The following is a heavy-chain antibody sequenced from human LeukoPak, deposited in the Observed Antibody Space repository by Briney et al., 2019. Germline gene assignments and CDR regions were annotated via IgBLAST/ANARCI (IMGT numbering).Heavy chain of an antibody. V-gene: IGHV1-46*01. CDR3: ARDFTIFRMTHPGDY. Sequence: ASVKVSCKASGYTFTSYYIHWVRQAPGQGLEWMGIINPSGGSTSYAQKFQGRVTMTRDTSTSTVYMELSSLRSEDTAVYYCARDFTIFRMTHPGDYWGQGTLVTVSS. CDR1: GYTFTSYY. D-gene: IGHD3-3*01. J-gene: IGHJ4*02. CDR2: INPSGGST.